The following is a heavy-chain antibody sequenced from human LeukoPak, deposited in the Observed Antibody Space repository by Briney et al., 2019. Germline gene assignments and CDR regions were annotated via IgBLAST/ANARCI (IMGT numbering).Heavy chain of an antibody. CDR3: ARPPSSGWYLYYFDY. J-gene: IGHJ4*02. V-gene: IGHV3-23*01. CDR2: ISASGGST. Sequence: GGSLRLSCAASGFTFSSYAMTWVRQAPGKGLEWVSTISASGGSTYYTDSVKGRFTISRDNSNNTLYLQMNSLRAEDTAVYYCARPPSSGWYLYYFDYWGQGTLVSVSS. CDR1: GFTFSSYA. D-gene: IGHD6-19*01.